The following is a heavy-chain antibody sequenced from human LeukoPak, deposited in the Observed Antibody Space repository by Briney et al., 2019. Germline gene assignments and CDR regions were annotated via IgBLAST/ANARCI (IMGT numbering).Heavy chain of an antibody. D-gene: IGHD2-2*01. Sequence: SETLSLTCTVSGGSISSYYWSWIRQPAGKGLEWIGRIYTSGSTNYNPSLKSRVTISVDTSKNQFSLKLSSVTAADTAVYYCARVYCSSTSCYHPGGDAFDIWGQGTMVTVSS. V-gene: IGHV4-4*07. CDR1: GGSISSYY. CDR3: ARVYCSSTSCYHPGGDAFDI. J-gene: IGHJ3*02. CDR2: IYTSGST.